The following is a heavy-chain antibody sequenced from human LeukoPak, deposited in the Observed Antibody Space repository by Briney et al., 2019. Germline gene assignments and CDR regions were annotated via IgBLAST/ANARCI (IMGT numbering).Heavy chain of an antibody. CDR2: ISWNSGSI. CDR1: GFTFDDYA. D-gene: IGHD1-26*01. J-gene: IGHJ4*02. V-gene: IGHV3-9*01. Sequence: GRSLRLSCAASGFTFDDYAMHWVRQAPGKGLEWVSGISWNSGSIGYADSVKGRFTISRDNAKNSLYLQMNSLRAEDTALYYCAKDGATEVYFDYWGQGTLVTVSS. CDR3: AKDGATEVYFDY.